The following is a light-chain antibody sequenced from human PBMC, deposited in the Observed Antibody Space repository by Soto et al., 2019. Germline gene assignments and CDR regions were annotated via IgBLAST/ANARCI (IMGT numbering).Light chain of an antibody. Sequence: EIVLTQSPGTLSLSPGERATLSCRASQTVTYTYLAWYQQKSGQAPKFLIYGASNRATGIPDRFSGSGSGTDFTLTISRLEPEDFAVYYCQQYGTLPPTFGGGTKVEI. CDR2: GAS. V-gene: IGKV3-20*01. CDR3: QQYGTLPPT. CDR1: QTVTYTY. J-gene: IGKJ4*01.